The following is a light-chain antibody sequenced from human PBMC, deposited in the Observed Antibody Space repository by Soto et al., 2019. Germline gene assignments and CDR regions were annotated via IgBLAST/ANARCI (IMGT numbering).Light chain of an antibody. Sequence: DIVMTQSPDSLAVSLGETATINCKSSQSVLYSSNNKNYLAWYQQKPGQPPKLLIYWASTRESGVPDRFSGSGSGTDFTLTISSVQAEDVAVYYCQQYDSTPPTFGQGTKVEIK. CDR3: QQYDSTPPT. J-gene: IGKJ1*01. CDR1: QSVLYSSNNKNY. CDR2: WAS. V-gene: IGKV4-1*01.